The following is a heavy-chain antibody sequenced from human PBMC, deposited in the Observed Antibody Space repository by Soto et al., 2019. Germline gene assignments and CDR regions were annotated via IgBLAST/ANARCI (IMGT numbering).Heavy chain of an antibody. J-gene: IGHJ4*02. V-gene: IGHV4-34*01. CDR1: GGSFSGYY. CDR3: ARAGGPLDY. Sequence: QVQLQQWGAGLLKPSETLSLTCAVYGGSFSGYYWSWIRQPPGKGLEWIGEINHSGSTNYNPSLRGRVPIAEDTSKNQSSLRRSSVPAGDTAVYYCARAGGPLDYWGKGPLVTVSS. D-gene: IGHD3-10*01. CDR2: INHSGST.